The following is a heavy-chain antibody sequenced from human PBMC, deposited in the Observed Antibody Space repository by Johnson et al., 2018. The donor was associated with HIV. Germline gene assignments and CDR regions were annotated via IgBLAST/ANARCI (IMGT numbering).Heavy chain of an antibody. CDR3: ARDGGADCGGDCFSDAFDR. CDR1: GFTFRNYG. J-gene: IGHJ3*01. V-gene: IGHV3-30-3*01. D-gene: IGHD2-21*02. Sequence: QVQLVESGGGVVQPGRSLRLSCAASGFTFRNYGMHWVRQAPGKGLEWVAVISYDGSNKYYADSVKGRFTISRDNSKNTLYLQMNSLRAEDTAVYYCARDGGADCGGDCFSDAFDRWGQGTMVIVSS. CDR2: ISYDGSNK.